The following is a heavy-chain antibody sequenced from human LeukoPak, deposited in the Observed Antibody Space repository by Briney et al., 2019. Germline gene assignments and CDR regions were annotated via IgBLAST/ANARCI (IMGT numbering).Heavy chain of an antibody. J-gene: IGHJ6*04. CDR3: ATDRRREGIDYYYGMDV. CDR2: IKSKSDGGTT. D-gene: IGHD1-26*01. CDR1: GFTFNNAW. Sequence: GGSLRLSCAASGFTFNNAWITWVRQAPGKGLEWVGRIKSKSDGGTTDYAVPVKGRFTISREDSKNTLYLQMDSLTVEDTAVYYCATDRRREGIDYYYGMDVWGRGTTVTVSS. V-gene: IGHV3-15*01.